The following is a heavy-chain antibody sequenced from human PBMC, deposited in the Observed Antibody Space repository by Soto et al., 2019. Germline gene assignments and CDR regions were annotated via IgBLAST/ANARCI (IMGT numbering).Heavy chain of an antibody. V-gene: IGHV3-15*07. CDR1: GFIVSSAW. D-gene: IGHD2-21*02. CDR2: IKSKIDGGTT. Sequence: EVQLVESGGGLVKPGGSLRLSCTVSGFIVSSAWMNWVRQAPGKGLEWVGRIKSKIDGGTTDYAAPVQGRFTISLDDSKNMLYPQRENLRTEDTAVYYWTTAPHRALTEDTARSWGQGTLVTFSS. J-gene: IGHJ5*02. CDR3: TTAPHRALTEDTARS.